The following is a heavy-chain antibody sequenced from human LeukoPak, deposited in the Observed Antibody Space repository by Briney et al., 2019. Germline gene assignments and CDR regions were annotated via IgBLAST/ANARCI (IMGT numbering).Heavy chain of an antibody. V-gene: IGHV5-51*01. CDR2: IYPGDSDT. CDR3: ARPHSTSRYVCDY. J-gene: IGHJ4*02. D-gene: IGHD2-2*01. Sequence: PGESLKISCQVSGTDFSTYWVAWVRQMPGKGPEWLGVIYPGDSDTRYSPSFEGQVTISVDKSISTAYLQWSSLKATDSAVYYCARPHSTSRYVCDYWGQGTLVTVSS. CDR1: GTDFSTYW.